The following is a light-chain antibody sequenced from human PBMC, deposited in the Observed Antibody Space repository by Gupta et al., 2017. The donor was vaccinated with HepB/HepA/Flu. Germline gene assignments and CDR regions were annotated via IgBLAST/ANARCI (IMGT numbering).Light chain of an antibody. CDR3: QSYDDSQSVV. CDR1: SSNIGAGYD. Sequence: QPVLTQPPSVSGAPGQRVTLSCTGSSSNIGAGYDVPWYQQLPRTAHKLLIYGNRHRRAGVPDCGSGDKSGNAASLNITGLQAEDEADYYCQSYDDSQSVVFGGGTKLTVL. CDR2: GNR. V-gene: IGLV1-40*01. J-gene: IGLJ2*01.